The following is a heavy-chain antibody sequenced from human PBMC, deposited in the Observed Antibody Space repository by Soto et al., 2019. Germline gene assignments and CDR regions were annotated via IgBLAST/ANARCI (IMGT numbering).Heavy chain of an antibody. V-gene: IGHV3-11*06. D-gene: IGHD1-26*01. Sequence: QVQMVEFGGGLVKPGGSLRLSCAASGFTFSDYYMNWISQAPGKGMEWLSYSDGSSAYTNYADSVKGRFTISRDNAKNSLFLQLTSLRDEVTAVYYCARAVGNYYGMDVWRQGTTVTVSS. J-gene: IGHJ6*02. CDR3: ARAVGNYYGMDV. CDR2: SDGSSAYT. CDR1: GFTFSDYY.